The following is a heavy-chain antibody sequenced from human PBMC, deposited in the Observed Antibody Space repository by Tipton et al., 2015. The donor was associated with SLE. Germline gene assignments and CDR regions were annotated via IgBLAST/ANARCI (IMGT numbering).Heavy chain of an antibody. CDR2: IYSGGRT. CDR3: ASTTTMTNYIDY. CDR1: GFTVSSNY. V-gene: IGHV3-66*01. D-gene: IGHD4-17*01. J-gene: IGHJ4*02. Sequence: SLRLSCAASGFTVSSNYMSWVRQAPGKGLEWVSVIYSGGRTSYADSVKGRFTISRDNSKNTLYLQIDDLSAADTAVYYCASTTTMTNYIDYWGQGTLVTVSS.